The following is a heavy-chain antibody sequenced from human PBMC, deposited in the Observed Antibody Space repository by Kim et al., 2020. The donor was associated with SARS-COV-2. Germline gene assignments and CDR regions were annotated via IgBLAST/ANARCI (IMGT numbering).Heavy chain of an antibody. Sequence: SETLSLTCTVSGGSISSSSYYWGWIRQPPGKGLEWIGSIYYSGSTYYNPSLKSRVTISVDTSKNQFSLKLSSVTAADTAVYYCARDQHSSGWYRGLDYWG. D-gene: IGHD6-19*01. CDR2: IYYSGST. J-gene: IGHJ4*01. CDR3: ARDQHSSGWYRGLDY. CDR1: GGSISSSSYY. V-gene: IGHV4-39*07.